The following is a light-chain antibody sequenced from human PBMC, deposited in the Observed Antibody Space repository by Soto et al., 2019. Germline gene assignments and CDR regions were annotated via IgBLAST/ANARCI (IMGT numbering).Light chain of an antibody. CDR1: SSEIGTYNL. Sequence: QSVLTQPASVSGSPGQSITISCTGTSSEIGTYNLVSWYQQHPGKAPKLMIYEVNKRPSGVSDCFSGSKSGNTASLTISGLQAEDEADYYCCSYAGSSTLYVFGTGTKVT. J-gene: IGLJ1*01. CDR3: CSYAGSSTLYV. CDR2: EVN. V-gene: IGLV2-23*02.